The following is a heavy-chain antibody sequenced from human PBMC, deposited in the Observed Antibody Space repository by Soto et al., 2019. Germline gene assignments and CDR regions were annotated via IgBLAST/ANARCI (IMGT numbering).Heavy chain of an antibody. Sequence: SGPTLVNPTQTLTLTCIFTGFSLSTTEMCVSWIRQPPGKALEWLALIDWDDDKYYSTSLKTRLTISKDTSKNQVVLTMTNMDPVDTATYYCARIPRRVYAGYTSYYYYAMDVWGQGTTVTVSS. CDR1: GFSLSTTEMC. V-gene: IGHV2-70*01. D-gene: IGHD5-12*01. CDR2: IDWDDDK. J-gene: IGHJ6*02. CDR3: ARIPRRVYAGYTSYYYYAMDV.